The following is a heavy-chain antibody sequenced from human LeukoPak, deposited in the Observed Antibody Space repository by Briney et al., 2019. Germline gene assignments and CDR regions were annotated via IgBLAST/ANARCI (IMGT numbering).Heavy chain of an antibody. CDR1: GYSISSGYY. CDR3: ARAYHSSWYLNWFDP. V-gene: IGHV4-38-2*01. J-gene: IGHJ5*02. Sequence: SETLSLTCAVSGYSISSGYYWGWIRQPPRKGLEWIGSIYHNGNTYYNPSLKSRVTISVDTSKNEFSLKLSSVTAADTAVYYCARAYHSSWYLNWFDPWAREPWSPSPQ. CDR2: IYHNGNT. D-gene: IGHD6-13*01.